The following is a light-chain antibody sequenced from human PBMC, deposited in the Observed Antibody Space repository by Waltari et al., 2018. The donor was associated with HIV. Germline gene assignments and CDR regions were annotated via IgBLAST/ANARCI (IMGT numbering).Light chain of an antibody. CDR3: QVWDATGDHPGV. CDR2: GNS. Sequence: SYVLTQPPSVSVAPGQTAMIICGGDNIATYTEHWYQQRPGQAPVLVISGNSDRPSGIPERFSGSISGNTATLTISRVEVGDEAGYFCQVWDATGDHPGVFGGGTKLTVL. V-gene: IGLV3-21*02. CDR1: NIATYT. J-gene: IGLJ3*02.